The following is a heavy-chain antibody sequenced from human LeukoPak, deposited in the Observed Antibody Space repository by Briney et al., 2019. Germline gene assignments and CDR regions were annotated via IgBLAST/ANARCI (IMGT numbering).Heavy chain of an antibody. Sequence: SETLSLTCTVSGGSISSYYWSWIRQPPGKGLEWIGYIYYSGSTNYNPSLKSRITISVDTSKNQFSLKLSSVTAADTAVYYCARDLRYCSSTSCYHPDAFDIWGQGTMVTVSS. V-gene: IGHV4-59*01. CDR3: ARDLRYCSSTSCYHPDAFDI. CDR1: GGSISSYY. CDR2: IYYSGST. J-gene: IGHJ3*02. D-gene: IGHD2-2*01.